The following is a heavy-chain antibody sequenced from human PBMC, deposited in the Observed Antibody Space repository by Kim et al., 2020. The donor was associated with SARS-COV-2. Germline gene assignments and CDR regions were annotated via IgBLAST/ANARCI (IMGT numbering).Heavy chain of an antibody. CDR1: GGSISSSSYY. CDR3: ARVPAYYDSSGWVDY. Sequence: SETLSLTCTVSGGSISSSSYYWGWIRQPPGKGLEWIGSIYYSGSTYYNPSLKNRVTISVDTSKNQFSLKLSSVTAADTAVYYCARVPAYYDSSGWVDYWGQGTLVTVSS. V-gene: IGHV4-39*01. CDR2: IYYSGST. D-gene: IGHD3-22*01. J-gene: IGHJ4*02.